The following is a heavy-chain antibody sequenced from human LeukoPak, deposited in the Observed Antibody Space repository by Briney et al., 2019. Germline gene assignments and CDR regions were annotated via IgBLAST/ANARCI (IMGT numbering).Heavy chain of an antibody. CDR1: GGSISSYY. J-gene: IGHJ4*02. V-gene: IGHV4-59*01. CDR3: ARLSFPTGYSSSWYVDYFDY. D-gene: IGHD6-13*01. Sequence: PSETLSLTCTVSGGSISSYYWSWIRQPPGKGLEWIGYIYYSGSTNYNPSLKSRVTISVDTSKNQFSLKLSSVTAADTAVYYCARLSFPTGYSSSWYVDYFDYWGQGTLVTVSS. CDR2: IYYSGST.